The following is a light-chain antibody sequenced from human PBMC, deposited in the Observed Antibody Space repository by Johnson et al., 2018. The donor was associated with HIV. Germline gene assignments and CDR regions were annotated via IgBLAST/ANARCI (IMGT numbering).Light chain of an antibody. Sequence: QSVLTQPPSVSAAPGQKVTISCSGSTSNIGNNYVSWYQQLPGTAPKLLIYENNKRPSGIPDRYSGSKSGTPAPLGITPLQTRDEADYYCGAWDSSLTTYVFGTGTKVTVL. CDR2: ENN. CDR3: GAWDSSLTTYV. CDR1: TSNIGNNY. V-gene: IGLV1-51*02. J-gene: IGLJ1*01.